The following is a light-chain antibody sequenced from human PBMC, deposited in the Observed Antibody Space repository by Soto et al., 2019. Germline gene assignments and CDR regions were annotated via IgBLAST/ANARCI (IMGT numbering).Light chain of an antibody. V-gene: IGKV2-28*01. Sequence: DFVMTQSPLSLPVTPGEPASISCRSSQSLPQRDGHNYLVWYLQKPWHSPHLLLYLVSTRPSGVPDRFSGSGSGTDFTLEISRVEAEDVGIYDCVQSVQAPPWTFGQGTRVEI. CDR2: LVS. CDR1: QSLPQRDGHNY. J-gene: IGKJ1*01. CDR3: VQSVQAPPWT.